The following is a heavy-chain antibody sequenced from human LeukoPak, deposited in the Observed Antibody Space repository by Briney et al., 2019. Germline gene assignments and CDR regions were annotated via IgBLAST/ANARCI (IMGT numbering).Heavy chain of an antibody. CDR1: AFSLNAYN. Sequence: GGSLRLSCAASAFSLNAYNMNWVRQAPGKGLEWVAFIRFDGIKKDYADSVKGQFTISRDNAKKMVFLQMNSLRIEDTAVYYCAKGEGYMDVWGKGTTVTV. J-gene: IGHJ6*03. D-gene: IGHD1-26*01. V-gene: IGHV3-30*02. CDR3: AKGEGYMDV. CDR2: IRFDGIKK.